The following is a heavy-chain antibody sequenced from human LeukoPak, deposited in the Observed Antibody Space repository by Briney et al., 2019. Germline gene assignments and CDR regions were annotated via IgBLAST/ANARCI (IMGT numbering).Heavy chain of an antibody. CDR1: GGSISSYY. J-gene: IGHJ2*01. CDR2: IYYSGST. V-gene: IGHV4-59*08. Sequence: SETLSLTCTVSGGSISSYYWSWIRQPPGKGLEWIGYIYYSGSTNYNPSLKSRVTISVDTSKNQFSLKLSSVTAADTAVYYCARQRPDYYDSSGYYKGRTYWYFDLWGRGTLVTVSS. D-gene: IGHD3-22*01. CDR3: ARQRPDYYDSSGYYKGRTYWYFDL.